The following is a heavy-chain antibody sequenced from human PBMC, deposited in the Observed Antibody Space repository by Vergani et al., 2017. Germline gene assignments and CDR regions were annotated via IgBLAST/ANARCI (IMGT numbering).Heavy chain of an antibody. CDR1: GGSISSYY. J-gene: IGHJ4*02. CDR3: ARRLVGATGGYYFDY. D-gene: IGHD1-26*01. Sequence: QVQLQESGPGLLKPSETLSLTCTVSGGSISSYYWSWIRQPPGKGLEWIGYIYYSGSTNYNPSLKSRVTISVDTSKYQFSLKLSSVTAADTAVYYCARRLVGATGGYYFDYWGQGTLVTVSS. V-gene: IGHV4-59*01. CDR2: IYYSGST.